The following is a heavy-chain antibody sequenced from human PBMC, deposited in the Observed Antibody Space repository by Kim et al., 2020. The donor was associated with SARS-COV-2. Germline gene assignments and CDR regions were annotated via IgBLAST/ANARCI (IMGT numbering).Heavy chain of an antibody. V-gene: IGHV3-30-3*01. CDR2: ISYDGSNK. J-gene: IGHJ5*02. CDR1: GFTFSSYA. CDR3: ARGLRDFDWFDP. Sequence: GGSLRLSCAASGFTFSSYAMHWVRQAPGKGLEWVAGISYDGSNKYYADSVKGRFTISRDNSKNTLYLQMNSLRAEDTAVYYCARGLRDFDWFDPWGQGTLVTVSS. D-gene: IGHD3-9*01.